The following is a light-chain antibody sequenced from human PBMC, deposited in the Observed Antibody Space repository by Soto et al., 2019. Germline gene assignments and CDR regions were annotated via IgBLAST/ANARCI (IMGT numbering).Light chain of an antibody. CDR2: GAS. Sequence: IVLTQSPATLSLSPGERATLSCRASHSVSSYLAWYQQKPGQAPRLLIYGASSRATGIPDRFSGSGSGTDFTLTISRLEPEDFVVYYCQQYGSPPRTFGQGTKVDIK. CDR1: HSVSSY. V-gene: IGKV3-20*01. J-gene: IGKJ1*01. CDR3: QQYGSPPRT.